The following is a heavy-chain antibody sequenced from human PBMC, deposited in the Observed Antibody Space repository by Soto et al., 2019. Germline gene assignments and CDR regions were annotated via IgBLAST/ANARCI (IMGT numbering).Heavy chain of an antibody. CDR1: GFSLSTIGVG. V-gene: IGHV2-5*02. D-gene: IGHD3-10*01. Sequence: QITLKESGPTLVKPTQTLTLTCTFSGFSLSTIGVGVGWIRQPPGKALEWLALIYWDDDKHYSPSLKSRLTITKDTSKNQVVLIMTNMDPVDTATYYCAHRLSPLGSRDRIAFDIWGQGTMVTVSS. CDR3: AHRLSPLGSRDRIAFDI. CDR2: IYWDDDK. J-gene: IGHJ3*02.